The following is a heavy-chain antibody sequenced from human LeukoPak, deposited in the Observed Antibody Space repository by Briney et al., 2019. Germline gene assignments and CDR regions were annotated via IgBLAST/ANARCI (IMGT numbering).Heavy chain of an antibody. V-gene: IGHV5-51*01. J-gene: IGHJ4*02. CDR2: IYPGDSDT. CDR1: GYSFTSYW. D-gene: IGHD3-22*01. Sequence: GESLKISCKGSGYSFTSYWIGWVRQMPGKGLEWMGIIYPGDSDTRYSPSFQGQVTISADKSISTAYPQWSSLRASDTAMYYCARTDSSGYYQFDYWGQGTLVTVSS. CDR3: ARTDSSGYYQFDY.